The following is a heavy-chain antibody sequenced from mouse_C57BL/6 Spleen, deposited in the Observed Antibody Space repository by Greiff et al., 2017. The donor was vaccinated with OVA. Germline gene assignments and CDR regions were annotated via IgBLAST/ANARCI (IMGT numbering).Heavy chain of an antibody. CDR2: IDPSDSET. Sequence: VQLQQPGAELVRPGSSVKLSCKASGYTFTSYWMHWVKQRPIQGLEWIGNIDPSDSETHYNQKFKDKATLTVDKSSSTAYMQLSSLTSEDSAVYYCARSYYDYDEGYYFDYWGQGTTLTVSS. V-gene: IGHV1-52*01. D-gene: IGHD2-4*01. J-gene: IGHJ2*01. CDR3: ARSYYDYDEGYYFDY. CDR1: GYTFTSYW.